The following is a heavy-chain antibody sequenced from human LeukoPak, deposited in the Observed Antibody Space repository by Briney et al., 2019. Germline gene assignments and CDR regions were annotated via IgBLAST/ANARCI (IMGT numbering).Heavy chain of an antibody. CDR2: ISYDGSNK. V-gene: IGHV3-30-3*01. J-gene: IGHJ4*02. CDR1: GFTFSSYA. CDR3: ARDPRDGHDSPPDY. Sequence: GRSLRLSCAASGFTFSSYAMHWVHQAPGKGLEWVAVISYDGSNKYYADSVKGRFTISRDNAKNTLYLQLNSLRAEDTAVYYCARDPRDGHDSPPDYWGQGTLVTVSS. D-gene: IGHD5-24*01.